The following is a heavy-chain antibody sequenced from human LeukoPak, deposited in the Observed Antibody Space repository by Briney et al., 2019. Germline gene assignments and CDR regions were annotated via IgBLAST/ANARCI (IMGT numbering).Heavy chain of an antibody. Sequence: SETLSLTCTVSGGSISPYFWSWIRQPPGKGLEWIGYISYTGSTNYNPSLKSRVTISVDTSKSQFSLQLTSVTAADTAVYYCARDDYRGVTNFDPWGQGTLVTASS. J-gene: IGHJ5*02. CDR2: ISYTGST. D-gene: IGHD3-10*01. V-gene: IGHV4-59*01. CDR1: GGSISPYF. CDR3: ARDDYRGVTNFDP.